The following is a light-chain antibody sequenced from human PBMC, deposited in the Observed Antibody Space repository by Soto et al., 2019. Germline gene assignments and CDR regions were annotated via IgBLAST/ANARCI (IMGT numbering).Light chain of an antibody. CDR1: PSVSTSS. J-gene: IGKJ1*01. Sequence: EIVLTQSPGTLSLSPGARATLSCRASPSVSTSSLAWYQQKGGQAPRLLIHGASSRATGIPDRFSGSGSGTDFTLTISRLEPEDFAVYYCQQYGSSPRTFGQGTKVDNK. CDR2: GAS. V-gene: IGKV3-20*01. CDR3: QQYGSSPRT.